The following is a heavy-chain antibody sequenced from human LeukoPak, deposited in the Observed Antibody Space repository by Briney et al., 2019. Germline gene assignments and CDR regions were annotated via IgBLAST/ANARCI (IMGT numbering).Heavy chain of an antibody. J-gene: IGHJ5*02. CDR2: IIPIFGTA. Sequence: SVKVSCKASGGTFSSYAISWVRQAPGQGLEWMGGIIPIFGTANYAQKFQGRVTITADESTSTAYMELSSLRSEDTAVYYCARGVRYCTNGVYMSCFQNWFDPWGQGTLVTVSS. CDR1: GGTFSSYA. CDR3: ARGVRYCTNGVYMSCFQNWFDP. V-gene: IGHV1-69*13. D-gene: IGHD2-8*01.